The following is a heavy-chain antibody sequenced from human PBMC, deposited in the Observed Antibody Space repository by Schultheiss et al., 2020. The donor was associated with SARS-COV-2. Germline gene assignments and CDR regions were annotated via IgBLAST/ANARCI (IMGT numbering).Heavy chain of an antibody. J-gene: IGHJ6*02. D-gene: IGHD1-26*01. CDR3: AREQWGYALDV. V-gene: IGHV4-39*07. CDR2: IYHSGST. CDR1: GGSISSSSYY. Sequence: SETLSLTCTVSGGSISSSSYYWGWIRQPPGKGLEWIGEIYHSGSTYYNPSLKSRVTISVDTSKNQFSLKLSSVTAADTALYYCAREQWGYALDVLGQGTTVTVSS.